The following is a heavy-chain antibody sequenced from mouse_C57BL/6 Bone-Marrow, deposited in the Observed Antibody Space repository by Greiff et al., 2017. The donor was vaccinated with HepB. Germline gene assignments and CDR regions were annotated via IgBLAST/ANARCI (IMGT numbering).Heavy chain of an antibody. V-gene: IGHV1-26*01. CDR2: INPNNGGT. CDR1: GYTFTDYY. J-gene: IGHJ3*01. D-gene: IGHD2-4*01. CDR3: ARNPYYDYDVGAY. Sequence: EVQLQQSGPELVKPGASVKISCKASGYTFTDYYMNWVKQSHGKSLEWIGDINPNNGGTSYNQKFKGKATLTVDKSSSTAYMELRSLTSEDSAVYYCARNPYYDYDVGAYWGQGTLVTVSA.